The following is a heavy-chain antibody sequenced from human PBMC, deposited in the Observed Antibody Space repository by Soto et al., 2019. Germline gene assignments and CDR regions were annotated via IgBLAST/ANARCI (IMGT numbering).Heavy chain of an antibody. Sequence: HPGGSLRLSCAVPGFTFSSYAMHWVRQAPGKGLEWVAVMSYDGSNKYYADSVKGRFTVSRDNSKNTLYLQMNSLRAEDTAVYYCARAQVVTLRNFDYWGQGTLVTVSS. CDR3: ARAQVVTLRNFDY. D-gene: IGHD2-15*01. V-gene: IGHV3-30-3*01. CDR2: MSYDGSNK. J-gene: IGHJ4*02. CDR1: GFTFSSYA.